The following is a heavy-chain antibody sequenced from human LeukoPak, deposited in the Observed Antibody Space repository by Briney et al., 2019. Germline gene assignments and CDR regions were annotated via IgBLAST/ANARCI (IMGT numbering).Heavy chain of an antibody. Sequence: PGGSLRLSCAASGFTFSSYAMSWVRQAPGKGLEWVSAISGSGGSTYYADSVKGRFTTSRDNSKNTLYLQMNSLRAEDTAVYYCAKEHPSMITFGGVIVISVYFDYWGQGTLVTVSS. CDR1: GFTFSSYA. CDR3: AKEHPSMITFGGVIVISVYFDY. D-gene: IGHD3-16*02. CDR2: ISGSGGST. J-gene: IGHJ4*02. V-gene: IGHV3-23*01.